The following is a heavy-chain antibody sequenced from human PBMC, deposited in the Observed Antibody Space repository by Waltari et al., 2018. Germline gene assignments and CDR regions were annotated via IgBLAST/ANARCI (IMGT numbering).Heavy chain of an antibody. CDR1: GFTVSSNY. CDR2: SYSGGST. J-gene: IGHJ4*02. D-gene: IGHD1-26*01. CDR3: ARDSHSGSYGEFDY. Sequence: EVQLVESGGGLVQPGGSLRLSCAASGFTVSSNYMSWVRQAPGKGLEWVSVSYSGGSTYYADSVKGRFTSARDNSKNTLYLQMNSLRAEDTAVYYCARDSHSGSYGEFDYWGQGTLVTVSS. V-gene: IGHV3-66*02.